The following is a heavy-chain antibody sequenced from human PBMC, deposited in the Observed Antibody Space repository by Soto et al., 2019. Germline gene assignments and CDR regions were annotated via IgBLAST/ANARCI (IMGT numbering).Heavy chain of an antibody. V-gene: IGHV4-34*01. CDR3: PRHDCSGGICYRFDY. CDR1: GGSFSGYY. D-gene: IGHD2-15*01. CDR2: INHTGST. J-gene: IGHJ4*02. Sequence: SESLSLTCAVYGGSFSGYYWSWIRQPPGKGLEWIGRINHTGSTNYNPSLKSRVTISVDTSQNQFSLKLISVTAADTAVYYCPRHDCSGGICYRFDYWGQGALVPVSS.